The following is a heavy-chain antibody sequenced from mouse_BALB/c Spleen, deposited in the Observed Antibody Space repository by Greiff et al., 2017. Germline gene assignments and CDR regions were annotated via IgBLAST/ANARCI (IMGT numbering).Heavy chain of an antibody. CDR3: AIGEYYFDY. J-gene: IGHJ2*01. CDR2: IDPENGNT. D-gene: IGHD3-1*01. CDR1: GFNIKDYY. Sequence: VQLKESGAELVRPGALVKLSCKASGFNIKDYYMHWVKQRPEQGLEWIGWIDPENGNTIYDPKFQGKASITADTSSNTAYLQLSSLTSEDTAVYYCAIGEYYFDYWGQGTTLTVSS. V-gene: IGHV14-1*02.